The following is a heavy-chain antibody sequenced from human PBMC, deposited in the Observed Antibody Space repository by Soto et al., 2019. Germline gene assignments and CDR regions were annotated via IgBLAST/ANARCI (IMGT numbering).Heavy chain of an antibody. CDR1: GYTFTSYA. J-gene: IGHJ4*02. Sequence: QVQLVQSGAEVKKPGASVKVSCKASGYTFTSYAMHWVRQAPGQRLEWMGWINAGNGNTKYSQKFQGRVTITRDTSASTAYMGLSSLRSEDTAVYYCARDLTSDYWGQGTLVTVSS. V-gene: IGHV1-3*01. D-gene: IGHD3-9*01. CDR3: ARDLTSDY. CDR2: INAGNGNT.